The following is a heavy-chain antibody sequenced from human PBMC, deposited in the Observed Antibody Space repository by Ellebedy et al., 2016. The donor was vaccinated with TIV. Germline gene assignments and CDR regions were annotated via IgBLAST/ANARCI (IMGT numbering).Heavy chain of an antibody. CDR3: ARGGSYYSYFDY. D-gene: IGHD1-26*01. CDR2: IYYSGST. V-gene: IGHV4-59*01. J-gene: IGHJ4*02. CDR1: GGSISSYS. Sequence: MPSETLSLTCTVPGGSISSYSWSWFRQPPGKGLEWIGYIYYSGSTNYNPSLKSRVTISVDTSKNQFSLKLSSVTAADTAVYYCARGGSYYSYFDYWGQGTLVTVSS.